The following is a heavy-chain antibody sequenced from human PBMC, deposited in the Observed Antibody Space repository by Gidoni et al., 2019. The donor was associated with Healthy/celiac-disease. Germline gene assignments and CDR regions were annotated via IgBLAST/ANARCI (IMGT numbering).Heavy chain of an antibody. CDR1: GGSISSGGYS. Sequence: QVQLQESGPGLVKPSQTLSLTCAVSGGSISSGGYSWSWIRQPPGKGLEWIGYIYYSGSTYYNPSLKSRVTISVDTSKNQFSLKLSSVTAADTAVYYCARTMDPGWFDPWGQGTLVTVSS. CDR2: IYYSGST. V-gene: IGHV4-30-4*07. J-gene: IGHJ5*02. CDR3: ARTMDPGWFDP. D-gene: IGHD3-10*01.